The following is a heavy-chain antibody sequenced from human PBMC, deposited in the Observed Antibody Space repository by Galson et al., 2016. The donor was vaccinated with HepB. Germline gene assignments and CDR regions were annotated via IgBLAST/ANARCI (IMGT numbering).Heavy chain of an antibody. CDR3: ARRGGFYYYYYGMDL. V-gene: IGHV4-34*01. CDR2: ITQSGDT. Sequence: SETLSLTCVLSGGSFTGFYWSWIRQSPGRGLEWIGEITQSGDTNYNQSLKSRVAMSIDSSKNQFSLNLTSVTAADTAVYYCARRGGFYYYYYGMDLWGQGTTVTVSS. CDR1: GGSFTGFY. J-gene: IGHJ6*02. D-gene: IGHD3-16*01.